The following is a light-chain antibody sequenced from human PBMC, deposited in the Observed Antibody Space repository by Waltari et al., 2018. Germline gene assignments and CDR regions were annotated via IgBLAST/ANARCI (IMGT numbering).Light chain of an antibody. CDR3: MFWPNNVWV. Sequence: QPVLTQPPSSSASPRDSARLTCTLPSDINVGDFIIYWYQQKPGSPPRFLLYYKSDSEKAQGSGVPSRFSGSKDASANAGILVISGLQSEDEADYYCMFWPNNVWVFGGGTKLTVL. CDR1: SDINVGDFI. J-gene: IGLJ3*02. V-gene: IGLV5-37*01. CDR2: YKSDSEK.